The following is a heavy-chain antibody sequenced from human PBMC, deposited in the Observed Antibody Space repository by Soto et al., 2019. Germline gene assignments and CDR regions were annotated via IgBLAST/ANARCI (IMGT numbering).Heavy chain of an antibody. CDR3: GRDLGGVGSY. D-gene: IGHD3-16*01. CDR1: GFTFSNYW. V-gene: IGHV3-74*01. Sequence: EVQLVESGGGLVQPGGSLRLSCAASGFTFSNYWFHWVRQAPGKGLVWVSRLNKDGSRTDYADSVKGRCTIFSDNTRNTLYMQSNRLGAEDTAVDYCGRDLGGVGSYWGLGTLVTVSS. CDR2: LNKDGSRT. J-gene: IGHJ4*02.